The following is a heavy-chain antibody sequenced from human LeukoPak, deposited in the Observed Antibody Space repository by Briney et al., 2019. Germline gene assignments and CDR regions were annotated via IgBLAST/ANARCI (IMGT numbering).Heavy chain of an antibody. CDR3: ARDKVGYSGSLGYYYYYMDV. CDR2: IYSGGST. D-gene: IGHD1-26*01. Sequence: GGSLRLSCAASGFTVSSNYMSWVRQAPGKGLEWVSVIYSGGSTYYADSVKGRLTISRDNSKNTLYLQMNSLRAEGTAVYYCARDKVGYSGSLGYYYYYMDVWGKGTTVTVSS. V-gene: IGHV3-53*01. CDR1: GFTVSSNY. J-gene: IGHJ6*03.